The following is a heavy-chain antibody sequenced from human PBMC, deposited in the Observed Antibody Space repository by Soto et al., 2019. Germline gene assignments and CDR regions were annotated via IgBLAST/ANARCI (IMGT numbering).Heavy chain of an antibody. Sequence: QVQLQESGPGLVKPSQTLSLTCTVSGGSISSGDYYWSWIRQPPGKGLEWIGYIYYSGSTYYNPSRKSPVTRAAEPSTNQVALKLSSVTAADAAVYYCARAGLAWSYDWFDPWGQGTLVTVSS. D-gene: IGHD3-3*01. CDR1: GGSISSGDYY. V-gene: IGHV4-30-4*01. J-gene: IGHJ5*02. CDR2: IYYSGST. CDR3: ARAGLAWSYDWFDP.